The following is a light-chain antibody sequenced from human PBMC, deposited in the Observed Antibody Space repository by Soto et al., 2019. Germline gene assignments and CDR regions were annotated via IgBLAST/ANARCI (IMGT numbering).Light chain of an antibody. CDR2: GAS. CDR1: QSVNSNY. J-gene: IGKJ2*01. Sequence: EIVLTQSPGTLSLSPGERATLSCRASQSVNSNYLAWYQQKAGQAPRLLIYGASSRATGIPDRFSGSGSGTDFTLTISSLEPEDFAVYFCQQYGSSYTFGQGTKLEIK. CDR3: QQYGSSYT. V-gene: IGKV3-20*01.